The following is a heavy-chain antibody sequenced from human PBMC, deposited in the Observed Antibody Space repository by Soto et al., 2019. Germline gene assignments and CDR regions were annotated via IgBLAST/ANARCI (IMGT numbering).Heavy chain of an antibody. CDR3: VRGRVMITFGVVIVIDY. Sequence: ASVKVSCKASGYTFASYDSKWVRQAAGQGLEWMGWINPNTGYTDYAQKFQDRVTMTGNTSITTAYMELSGLRSEDTAVYYCVRGRVMITFGVVIVIDYWGQGSPVT. J-gene: IGHJ4*02. D-gene: IGHD3-16*02. CDR2: INPNTGYT. V-gene: IGHV1-8*01. CDR1: GYTFASYD.